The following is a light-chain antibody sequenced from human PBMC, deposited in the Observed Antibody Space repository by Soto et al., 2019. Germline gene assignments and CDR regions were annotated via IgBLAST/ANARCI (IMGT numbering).Light chain of an antibody. Sequence: ILLTQSPGPLSLSPGGRATLSRRASQRISNSYLAWYQQKPGQAPRLLIYGASTRVTGIPARFSGSGSGTEFILTISSLQSEDFAIYYCQQYSNWPRTFGQGTKVDIK. CDR3: QQYSNWPRT. V-gene: IGKV3-15*01. J-gene: IGKJ1*01. CDR1: QRISNSY. CDR2: GAS.